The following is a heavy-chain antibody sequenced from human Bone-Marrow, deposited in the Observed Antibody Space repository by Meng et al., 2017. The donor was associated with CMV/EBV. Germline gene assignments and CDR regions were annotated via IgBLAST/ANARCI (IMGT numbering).Heavy chain of an antibody. D-gene: IGHD3-22*01. Sequence: SGPTLVKPTQTLTLTCTFSGFSLSTSGVGVGWIRQPPGKALECLALIYWNDDKRYTPSLESRLTITKDTSKNQVVLTMTNMDPVDTATYYCAPQDYYDSSGDYRLFVRPFDYWGQGTLVTVSS. CDR2: IYWNDDK. CDR1: GFSLSTSGVG. J-gene: IGHJ4*02. V-gene: IGHV2-5*01. CDR3: APQDYYDSSGDYRLFVRPFDY.